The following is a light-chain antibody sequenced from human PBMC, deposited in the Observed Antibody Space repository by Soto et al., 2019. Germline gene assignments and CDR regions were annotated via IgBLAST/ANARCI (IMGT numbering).Light chain of an antibody. Sequence: DIQMTQSPSSVSASVGYTFPITCRASQGLKFLDWYQKKHGKAPRLLIYEATNLQSGVPPRLRGSGYGTDLTITISSMKNEDFETYFCQQANSFTITFGHGTRLEIK. J-gene: IGKJ5*01. CDR2: EAT. CDR1: QGLKF. V-gene: IGKV1-12*01. CDR3: QQANSFTIT.